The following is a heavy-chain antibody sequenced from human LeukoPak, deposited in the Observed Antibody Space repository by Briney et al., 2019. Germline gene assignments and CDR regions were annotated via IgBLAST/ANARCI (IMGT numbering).Heavy chain of an antibody. CDR1: GGSISSNSYY. D-gene: IGHD6-19*01. Sequence: SETLSLTCTVSGGSISSNSYYWGWIRQPPGKGLEWIGSIYYSGRTYYNPSLKSRVTMSVDTSNNQFSLQLSSVTAADTALYYCARDYGGWYYFDYWGQGTLVTVSS. CDR2: IYYSGRT. CDR3: ARDYGGWYYFDY. J-gene: IGHJ4*02. V-gene: IGHV4-39*07.